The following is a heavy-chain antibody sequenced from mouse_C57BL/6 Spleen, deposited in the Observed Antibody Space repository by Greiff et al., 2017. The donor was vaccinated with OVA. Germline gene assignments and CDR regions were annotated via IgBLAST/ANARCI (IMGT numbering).Heavy chain of an antibody. J-gene: IGHJ4*01. CDR2: ISRGSSTI. Sequence: EVKVVESGGGLVKPGGSLKLSCAASGFTFSDYGMHWVRQAPEKGLEWVAYISRGSSTIYYADTVKGRFTISRDNAKNTLFLQMTSLRSEDTAMYYCARSSPGDYWGQGTSVTVSS. CDR1: GFTFSDYG. V-gene: IGHV5-17*01. CDR3: ARSSPGDY.